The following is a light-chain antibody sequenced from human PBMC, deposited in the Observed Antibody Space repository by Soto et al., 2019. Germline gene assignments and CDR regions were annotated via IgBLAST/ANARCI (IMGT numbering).Light chain of an antibody. CDR3: KQYGTSSLT. Sequence: EIVLTQSPGTLSLSPGERATLSCRASQSVSSTYLAWYQQRRGQAPRLIIYGASSRATGIPDRFSGSGSGTDFTLTITRLEHEDFAVYFCKQYGTSSLTFGGGTTVEIK. CDR2: GAS. CDR1: QSVSSTY. J-gene: IGKJ4*01. V-gene: IGKV3-20*01.